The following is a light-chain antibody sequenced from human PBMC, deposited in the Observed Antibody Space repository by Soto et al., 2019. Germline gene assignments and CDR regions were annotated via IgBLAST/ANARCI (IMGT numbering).Light chain of an antibody. CDR2: EAS. V-gene: IGKV1-9*01. CDR1: HDISTF. J-gene: IGKJ5*01. CDR3: QQLYTLPFT. Sequence: DVQLTQSPSLLSASIGDRVTITCRASHDISTFLAWYQQKPGKAPKLLIYEASTSQSGVPSRFSGSGSGTEFTLTISGLLPEDFAAYHCQQLYTLPFTFGQGTRLAIK.